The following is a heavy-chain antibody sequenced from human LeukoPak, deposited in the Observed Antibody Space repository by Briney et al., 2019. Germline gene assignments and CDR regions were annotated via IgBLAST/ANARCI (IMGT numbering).Heavy chain of an antibody. CDR3: ARQLSGYGYNWFDP. CDR2: IKQDGSEK. CDR1: GFTFSSYW. D-gene: IGHD5-12*01. Sequence: GGSLRLSCAASGFTFSSYWMSWVRQAPGKGLEWVANIKQDGSEKYYVDSVKGRFTISRDNAKNSLYLQMNSLRAEDTAVYYCARQLSGYGYNWFDPWGQGSLVTVSS. J-gene: IGHJ5*02. V-gene: IGHV3-7*03.